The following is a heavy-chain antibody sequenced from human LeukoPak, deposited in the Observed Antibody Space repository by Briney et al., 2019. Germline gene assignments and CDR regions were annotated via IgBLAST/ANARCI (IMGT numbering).Heavy chain of an antibody. CDR1: GHNFTGYY. Sequence: GASVKVSCKASGHNFTGYYMHWVRQAPGQGLEWMGWINHNSGGTNYAQKFQGRVTMTRDTSISTAYMELSRLRSDDTAVYYCARTRGYSSNWYYGFDIWGQGTMVTVSS. J-gene: IGHJ3*02. V-gene: IGHV1-2*02. CDR2: INHNSGGT. D-gene: IGHD6-13*01. CDR3: ARTRGYSSNWYYGFDI.